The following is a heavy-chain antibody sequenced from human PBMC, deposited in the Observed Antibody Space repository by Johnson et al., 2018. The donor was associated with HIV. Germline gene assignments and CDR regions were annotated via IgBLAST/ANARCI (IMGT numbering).Heavy chain of an antibody. J-gene: IGHJ3*02. CDR2: ISYDGSTK. Sequence: VQLVESGGGLVKHGGSLRLSCAASGFTFSNAWMSWVSQAPGKGLEWVAIISYDGSTKYYADSVKGRFTISRDNSKNTLYLQMNSLRAEDTAVYYCAKDERQMGGWSHAFDIWGQGTMVTVSS. CDR1: GFTFSNAW. CDR3: AKDERQMGGWSHAFDI. V-gene: IGHV3-30*18. D-gene: IGHD3-16*01.